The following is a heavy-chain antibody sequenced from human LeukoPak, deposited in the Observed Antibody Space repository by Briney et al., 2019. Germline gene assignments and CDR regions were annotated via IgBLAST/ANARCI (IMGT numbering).Heavy chain of an antibody. CDR1: GGSISSGGYY. J-gene: IGHJ6*04. V-gene: IGHV4-31*03. D-gene: IGHD5-18*01. Sequence: SETLSLTCTVSGGSISSGGYYWSWIRQHPGKGLEWIGYIYYSGNTYYNPALKSRVTISVDTSKNQFSLKLSSVTAADTAVYYCARSYSYGYYYYYGMDVWGKGTTVTVSS. CDR3: ARSYSYGYYYYYGMDV. CDR2: IYYSGNT.